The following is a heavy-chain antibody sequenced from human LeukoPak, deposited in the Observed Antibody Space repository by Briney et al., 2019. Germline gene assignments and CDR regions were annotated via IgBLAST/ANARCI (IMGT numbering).Heavy chain of an antibody. CDR3: ARTGDRWSGGGY. D-gene: IGHD2-15*01. CDR1: GFIFSDYY. V-gene: IGHV3-11*06. Sequence: KPGGSLRLSCAASGFIFSDYYMNWIRQAPGKGLEWVSYISRSSSYTKYADSVQGRFTISRDNVQSSLYLQMNSLRVEDTAVYYCARTGDRWSGGGYWGQGTLVTVSS. J-gene: IGHJ4*02. CDR2: ISRSSSYT.